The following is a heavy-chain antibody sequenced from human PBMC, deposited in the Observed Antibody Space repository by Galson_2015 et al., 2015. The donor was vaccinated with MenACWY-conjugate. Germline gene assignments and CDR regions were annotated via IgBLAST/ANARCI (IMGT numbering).Heavy chain of an antibody. CDR1: GFTFSSYA. CDR2: ISGRTGGT. J-gene: IGHJ3*02. Sequence: SLRLCCAASGFTFSSYAQSWVRQAPGKGLEWVSAISGRTGGTYYADSVKGRLTIPRDNSKKPLFLKIDSLRAEDTAVYYCAKDRPPYCTNGVCYLVLAFDICGQGTMVTVSS. D-gene: IGHD2-8*01. CDR3: AKDRPPYCTNGVCYLVLAFDI. V-gene: IGHV3-23*01.